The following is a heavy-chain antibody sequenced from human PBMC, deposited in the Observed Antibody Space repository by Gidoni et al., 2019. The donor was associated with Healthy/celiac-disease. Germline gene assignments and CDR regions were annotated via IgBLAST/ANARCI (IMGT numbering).Heavy chain of an antibody. CDR3: GRVWGGGSGSYYIDVGGWGPPYYYGMDV. CDR2: INAGNGNQ. CDR1: GYPFTSYA. Sequence: QVQLVQSGAEVKKPGASVKVSCKASGYPFTSYAMHWVRQAPGPRLEWMGWINAGNGNQKDSQKFHGRVTITRDTSASPAYMELRSLRSEETAVYYCGRVWGGGSGSYYIDVGGWGPPYYYGMDVWGQGTTVTVSS. V-gene: IGHV1-3*01. J-gene: IGHJ6*02. D-gene: IGHD3-10*01.